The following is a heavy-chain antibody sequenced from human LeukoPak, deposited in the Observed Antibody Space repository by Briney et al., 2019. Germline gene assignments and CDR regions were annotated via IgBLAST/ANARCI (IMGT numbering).Heavy chain of an antibody. Sequence: SETLSLTCTVSGGSISSYYWSWIRQPPGKGLEWIGYIYYSGSTNYNPSLKSRVTISVDTSKNQFSLKLSSVTAADTAVYYCARVNDSSGYYYDGGHFDYWGQGTLVTVSS. CDR3: ARVNDSSGYYYDGGHFDY. CDR1: GGSISSYY. V-gene: IGHV4-59*01. J-gene: IGHJ4*02. CDR2: IYYSGST. D-gene: IGHD3-22*01.